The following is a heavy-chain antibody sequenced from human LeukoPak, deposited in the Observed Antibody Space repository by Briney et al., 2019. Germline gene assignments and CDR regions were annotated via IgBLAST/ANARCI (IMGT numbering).Heavy chain of an antibody. J-gene: IGHJ4*02. D-gene: IGHD2-15*01. CDR1: GGALSSGSYY. V-gene: IGHV4-61*02. Sequence: PSETLSLTCAVSGGALSSGSYYWGWGREPPGKGLEWIGRIYISGSTNYTPCLKSRVTISVETSMNQFSLKLSSVTAADTAVYYCASRYCSGGSCYSQGEYWAQETLLTVSS. CDR2: IYISGST. CDR3: ASRYCSGGSCYSQGEY.